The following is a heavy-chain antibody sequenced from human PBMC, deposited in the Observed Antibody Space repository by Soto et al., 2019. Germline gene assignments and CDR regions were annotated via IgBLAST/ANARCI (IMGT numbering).Heavy chain of an antibody. CDR3: ASSPPVEMATITWAY. CDR2: IIPILGIA. D-gene: IGHD5-12*01. J-gene: IGHJ4*02. CDR1: GGTFSSYT. Sequence: SVKVSCKASGGTFSSYTISWVRQAPGQGLEWMGRIIPILGIANYAQKFQGRVTITADKSTSTAYMELSSLRSEDTAVYYCASSPPVEMATITWAYWGQGTLVTVSS. V-gene: IGHV1-69*02.